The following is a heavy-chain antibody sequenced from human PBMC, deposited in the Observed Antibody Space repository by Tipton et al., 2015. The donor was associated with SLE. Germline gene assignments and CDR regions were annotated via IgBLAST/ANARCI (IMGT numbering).Heavy chain of an antibody. CDR2: IYYIGST. D-gene: IGHD1-7*01. CDR3: ARAPTWNFWYCAL. Sequence: TLSLTCTVSGVSISSYYWSWIRQSPGKGLEWIGYIYYIGSTNYNPSLKSRVTISVDTSKNQFSLKLSSVTAADTAVYYCARAPTWNFWYCALWGRGTLVTVSS. J-gene: IGHJ2*01. CDR1: GVSISSYY. V-gene: IGHV4-59*01.